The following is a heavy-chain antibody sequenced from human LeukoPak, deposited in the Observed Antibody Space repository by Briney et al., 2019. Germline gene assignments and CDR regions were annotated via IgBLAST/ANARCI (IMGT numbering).Heavy chain of an antibody. CDR3: VRLILGSTTAGN. D-gene: IGHD3-16*01. CDR1: GVSITSNIDY. V-gene: IGHV4-39*07. J-gene: IGHJ4*02. Sequence: SETLSLTCAVSGVSITSNIDYWAWLRQPPGKGLEWIGSVYFTGSGYYNPSLKSRVTISLGTSKNQFSLMVNSVTAVDTAVYYCVRLILGSTTAGNWGQGNLVTVSS. CDR2: VYFTGSG.